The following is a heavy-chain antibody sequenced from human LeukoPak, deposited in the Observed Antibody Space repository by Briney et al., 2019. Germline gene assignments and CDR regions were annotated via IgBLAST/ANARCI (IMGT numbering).Heavy chain of an antibody. V-gene: IGHV3-23*01. D-gene: IGHD1-1*01. CDR3: AKGETGY. Sequence: GGSLRLSWAASGFTFSSDAMSWVRQAAGRGLEWVSAISGSGGSTYYAASVKGRFTIYRDNSKNTLYMQMNSLTAEDTAVYSCAKGETGYWGQGTLVTVSS. J-gene: IGHJ4*02. CDR2: ISGSGGST. CDR1: GFTFSSDA.